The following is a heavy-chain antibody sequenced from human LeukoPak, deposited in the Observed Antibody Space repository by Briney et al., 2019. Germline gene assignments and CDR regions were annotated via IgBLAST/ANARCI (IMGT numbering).Heavy chain of an antibody. Sequence: ASVKVSCKASGYAFTGYYMHWVRQAPGQGLEWMGWINPNSGGTNYAQKFQGRVTMTRDTSISTAYMELSRLRSDDTAVYYCARDPSSSGRSGNWFDPWGQGTLVTVS. D-gene: IGHD6-6*01. CDR1: GYAFTGYY. J-gene: IGHJ5*02. CDR2: INPNSGGT. V-gene: IGHV1-2*02. CDR3: ARDPSSSGRSGNWFDP.